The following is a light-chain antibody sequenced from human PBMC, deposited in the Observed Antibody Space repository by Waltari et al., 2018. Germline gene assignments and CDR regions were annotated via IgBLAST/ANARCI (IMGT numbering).Light chain of an antibody. CDR3: LQRYNWPS. CDR1: QSVRSS. V-gene: IGKV3-11*01. Sequence: EIVLTQSPATLSLSPGERATLSCRASQSVRSSLAWYQQKPGQAPRLLIYAASNRATGIPARFSGSGSGTDFTLTISSLEPEDFAVYYCLQRYNWPSFGGGTKVEIK. CDR2: AAS. J-gene: IGKJ4*01.